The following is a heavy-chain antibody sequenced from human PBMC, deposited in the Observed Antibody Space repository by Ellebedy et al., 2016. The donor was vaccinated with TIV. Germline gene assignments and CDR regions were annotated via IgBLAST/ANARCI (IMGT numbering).Heavy chain of an antibody. J-gene: IGHJ4*02. CDR3: TRDACGGRCYSDFDY. CDR2: IRSKAYGGTT. Sequence: GESLKISXTASGFTFGDFAMNWFRQAPGKGLEWVGFIRSKAYGGTTEYAASVKGRFTMSRDDYTSIAYLQMNSLKTEDTAVYYCTRDACGGRCYSDFDYWGQGTLVTVSS. V-gene: IGHV3-49*03. D-gene: IGHD2-15*01. CDR1: GFTFGDFA.